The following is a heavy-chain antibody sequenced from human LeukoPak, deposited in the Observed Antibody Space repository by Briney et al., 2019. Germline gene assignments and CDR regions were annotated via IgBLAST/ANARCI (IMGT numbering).Heavy chain of an antibody. J-gene: IGHJ4*02. V-gene: IGHV1-24*01. CDR2: FDPEDGET. CDR1: GYTLTELS. CDR3: ATVPITIFGVVIGYFDY. D-gene: IGHD3-3*01. Sequence: ASVKVSCKVSGYTLTELSMHWVRQAPGKGLEWMGGFDPEDGETIYAQKFQGRVTMTEDTSTDTAYMELSSLRSEDTAVYYRATVPITIFGVVIGYFDYWGQGTLVTVSS.